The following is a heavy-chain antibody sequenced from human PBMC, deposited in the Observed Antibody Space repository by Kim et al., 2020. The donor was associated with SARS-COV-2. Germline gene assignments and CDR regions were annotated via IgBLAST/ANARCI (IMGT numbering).Heavy chain of an antibody. D-gene: IGHD3-3*01. J-gene: IGHJ6*04. V-gene: IGHV1-3*01. CDR3: ARDGRITIFRVVIRGPYYGIDV. CDR2: INAGNGNT. Sequence: ASVKVSCKASGYTFTSYAMHWVRQAPGQRLEWMGWINAGNGNTKYSQKFQGRVTITRDTSASTAYMELSSLRSEDTAVYYCARDGRITIFRVVIRGPYYGIDVGGEGTTVTVSS. CDR1: GYTFTSYA.